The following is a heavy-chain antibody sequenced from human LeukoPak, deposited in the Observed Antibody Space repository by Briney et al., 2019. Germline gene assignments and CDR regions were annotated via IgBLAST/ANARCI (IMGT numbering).Heavy chain of an antibody. CDR1: GGSISSSNW. D-gene: IGHD3-10*01. V-gene: IGHV4-4*02. Sequence: TSSETLSLTCAVSGGSISSSNWWSWVRQPPGKGLEWIGIIYHSGSTNYNPSLKSRVTISVDKSKNQFSLKLSSVTAADTAVYYCASPPMVRGVMGHAFGIWGQGTMVTVSS. CDR2: IYHSGST. CDR3: ASPPMVRGVMGHAFGI. J-gene: IGHJ3*02.